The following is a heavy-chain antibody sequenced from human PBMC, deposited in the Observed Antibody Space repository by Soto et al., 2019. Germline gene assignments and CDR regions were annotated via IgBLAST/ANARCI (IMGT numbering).Heavy chain of an antibody. Sequence: SETLSLTCAVYGGSFSGYYWSWIRQPPGKGLEWIGEINHSGSTNYNPSLKSRINISVDTSKNQFSLKKSSGTAADTAVFYCARLLGSTYYYGSGSYYRGYFDYWGQGTLVTVSS. J-gene: IGHJ4*02. CDR1: GGSFSGYY. D-gene: IGHD3-10*01. CDR3: ARLLGSTYYYGSGSYYRGYFDY. CDR2: INHSGST. V-gene: IGHV4-34*01.